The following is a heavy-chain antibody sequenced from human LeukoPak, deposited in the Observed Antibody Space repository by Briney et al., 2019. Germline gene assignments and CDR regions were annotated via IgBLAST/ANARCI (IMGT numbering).Heavy chain of an antibody. CDR1: GGTFSSYA. CDR2: IIPIFGTA. V-gene: IGHV1-69*05. J-gene: IGHJ4*02. Sequence: ASVKVSCKASGGTFSSYAISWVRQAPGQGLEWMGRIIPIFGTANYAQKFQGRVTITTDESTSTAYMELSSLRSEDTAVYYCARENQAYSSGWYYFDYWGQGTLVTVSS. D-gene: IGHD6-19*01. CDR3: ARENQAYSSGWYYFDY.